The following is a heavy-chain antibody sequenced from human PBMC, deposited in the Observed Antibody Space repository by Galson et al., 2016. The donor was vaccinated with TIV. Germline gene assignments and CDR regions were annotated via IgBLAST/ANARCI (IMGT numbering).Heavy chain of an antibody. Sequence: SLRLSCAASGFTFNTYWMGWVRQAPGKGLEWVANINPDGGEKYYVDSVKGRVTISRDNAKNSLFLQMDSLRVEGTAIYYCARIWWDILDVPGARPTHWFDPWGQGTLVTVSS. CDR2: INPDGGEK. CDR1: GFTFNTYW. D-gene: IGHD2-2*02. V-gene: IGHV3-7*01. CDR3: ARIWWDILDVPGARPTHWFDP. J-gene: IGHJ5*02.